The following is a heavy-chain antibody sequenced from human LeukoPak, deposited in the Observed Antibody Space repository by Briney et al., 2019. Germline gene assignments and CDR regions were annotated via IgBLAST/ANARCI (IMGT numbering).Heavy chain of an antibody. Sequence: PSETLSLTCTVSGGSISSYYWSWIRQPPGKGLEWIGRIYTSGSTNYNPSLKSRVTMSVDTSKNQFSLKLSSVTAADTAVYYCARRCSSTSQCFGAFDIWGQGTMVTVSS. CDR1: GGSISSYY. CDR2: IYTSGST. D-gene: IGHD2-2*01. J-gene: IGHJ3*02. V-gene: IGHV4-4*07. CDR3: ARRCSSTSQCFGAFDI.